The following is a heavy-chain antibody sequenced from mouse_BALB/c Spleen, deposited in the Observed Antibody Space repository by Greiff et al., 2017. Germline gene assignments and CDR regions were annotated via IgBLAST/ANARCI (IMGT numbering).Heavy chain of an antibody. CDR3: ARTATGAMDY. Sequence: QVQLQQSAAELARPGASVKMSCKASGYTFTSYTMHWVKQRPGQGLEWIGYINPSSGYTEYNQKFKDKTTLTADKSSSTAYMQLSSLTSEDSAVYYCARTATGAMDYWGQGTSVTVSS. CDR2: INPSSGYT. CDR1: GYTFTSYT. V-gene: IGHV1-4*02. J-gene: IGHJ4*01.